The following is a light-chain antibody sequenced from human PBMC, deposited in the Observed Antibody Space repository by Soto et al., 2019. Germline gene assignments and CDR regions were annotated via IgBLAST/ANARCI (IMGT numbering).Light chain of an antibody. CDR1: QSVRSNY. J-gene: IGKJ4*01. CDR3: QQYGSSPLT. Sequence: EIVLTQSPDTLSLSPGERATLSCRASQSVRSNYLAWYQQKPGQAPRFLIYDASSRATGIPDRFSGSGSGTDFTLTISRLEPEDFAVYYSQQYGSSPLTFGGGTKV. V-gene: IGKV3-20*01. CDR2: DAS.